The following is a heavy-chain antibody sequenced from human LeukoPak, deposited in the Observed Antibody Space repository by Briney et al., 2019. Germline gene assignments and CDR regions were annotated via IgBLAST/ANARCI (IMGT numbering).Heavy chain of an antibody. Sequence: GGSLRLPCAASGLIFSTFGMHWVRQAPGKGLEWVALISYDGSNKYYADSVKGRFTISRDNSKNTLYLEMNSLRAEDTAVYFCAKDIQCTYWGQGALVTVSS. CDR3: AKDIQCTY. CDR2: ISYDGSNK. J-gene: IGHJ4*02. CDR1: GLIFSTFG. V-gene: IGHV3-30*18. D-gene: IGHD2-8*01.